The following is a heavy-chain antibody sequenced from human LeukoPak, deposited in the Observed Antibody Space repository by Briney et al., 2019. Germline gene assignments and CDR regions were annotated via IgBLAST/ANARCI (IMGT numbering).Heavy chain of an antibody. CDR2: ISGSGGST. CDR1: GFTFNIYG. V-gene: IGHV3-23*01. D-gene: IGHD1-26*01. J-gene: IGHJ4*02. Sequence: GGSLRLSCAASGFTFNIYGMHWVRQAPGKGLEWVSAISGSGGSTYYADSVKGRFTISRDNSKNTLYLQMNSLRAEDTAVYYCAKGQVGASPFDYWGQGTLVTVSS. CDR3: AKGQVGASPFDY.